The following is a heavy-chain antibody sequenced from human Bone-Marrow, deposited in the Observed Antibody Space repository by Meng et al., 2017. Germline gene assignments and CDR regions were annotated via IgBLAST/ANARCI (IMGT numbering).Heavy chain of an antibody. V-gene: IGHV1-2*06. D-gene: IGHD6-13*01. CDR2: INPKSGDT. CDR3: ARDEDISAAGKLFGDY. J-gene: IGHJ4*02. Sequence: VTVVQSGAKVRKPGASVTVSCKASGYTFPDYWLHWVRRAPGQGLEWMGRINPKSGDTHYAQRFQGRVTMTGDTSISTAYMELSGLRSDDTAMYYCARDEDISAAGKLFGDYWGQGTLVTVSS. CDR1: GYTFPDYW.